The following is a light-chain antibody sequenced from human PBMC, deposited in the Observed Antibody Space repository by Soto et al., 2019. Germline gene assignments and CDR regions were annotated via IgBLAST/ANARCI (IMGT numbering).Light chain of an antibody. V-gene: IGLV4-69*01. Sequence: QLVLTQSPSASASLGASVKLTCTLSSGHSSYAIAWHQQQPEKGPRYLMRVNSDGRHIKGDGIPDRFSGSSSGAERYLTISSLQSEDEADYYCQTWGTGTGVFGGGTKLTVL. CDR3: QTWGTGTGV. CDR1: SGHSSYA. CDR2: VNSDGRH. J-gene: IGLJ2*01.